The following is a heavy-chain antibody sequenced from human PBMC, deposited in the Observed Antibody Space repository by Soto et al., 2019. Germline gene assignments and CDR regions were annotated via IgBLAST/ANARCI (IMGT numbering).Heavy chain of an antibody. V-gene: IGHV1-18*04. J-gene: IGHJ6*02. CDR2: ISAYNGNT. Sequence: ASVKVSCKASGYTFTSYGISWVRQAPGQGLEWMGWISAYNGNTNYAQKLQGRVTMTTDTSTSTAYMELRSLRSDDTAVYYCARDYGSGSGNTYYYYGMDVWGQGTTVTV. D-gene: IGHD3-10*01. CDR3: ARDYGSGSGNTYYYYGMDV. CDR1: GYTFTSYG.